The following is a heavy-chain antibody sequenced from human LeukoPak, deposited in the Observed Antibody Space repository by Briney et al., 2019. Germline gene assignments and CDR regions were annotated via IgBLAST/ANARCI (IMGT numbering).Heavy chain of an antibody. D-gene: IGHD3-10*01. V-gene: IGHV1-18*01. J-gene: IGHJ4*02. Sequence: GASGNVSGKPSVYTFTTYVISWGAQAPGQGLEGRGGISAYNGNTKYAQKLQGRVTMTTDTSTSTAYMELRSLRSDDTAVYYCARDLGDYGSGSYPSYWGQGTLVTVSS. CDR1: VYTFTTYV. CDR3: ARDLGDYGSGSYPSY. CDR2: ISAYNGNT.